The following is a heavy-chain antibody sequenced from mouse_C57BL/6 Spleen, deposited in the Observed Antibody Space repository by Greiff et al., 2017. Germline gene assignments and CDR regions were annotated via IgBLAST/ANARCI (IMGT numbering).Heavy chain of an antibody. Sequence: EVKLVESGGGLVQPGGSLKLSCAASGFTFSDYYMYWVRQTPEKRLEWVAYISNGGGSTYYPDTVKDRFTITRDNAKNTLYLQMSRLKSEDTAMYYCARGGYDGYYFDYWGQGTTLTVSS. V-gene: IGHV5-12*01. CDR1: GFTFSDYY. D-gene: IGHD2-3*01. J-gene: IGHJ2*01. CDR3: ARGGYDGYYFDY. CDR2: ISNGGGST.